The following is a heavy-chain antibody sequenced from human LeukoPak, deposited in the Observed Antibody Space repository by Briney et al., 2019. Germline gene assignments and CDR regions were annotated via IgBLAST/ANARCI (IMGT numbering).Heavy chain of an antibody. CDR1: GFTFSSYA. CDR3: ARNDSSGYYSV. Sequence: PGGSLRLSCAASGFTFSSYALTWVRQAPGKGLEWVSTISSGGVSTNYADSVKGRFTISRDNFKNTLYLQMNSLRAEDTAIYYCARNDSSGYYSVWGQGTLVTVSS. D-gene: IGHD3-22*01. CDR2: ISSGGVST. J-gene: IGHJ4*02. V-gene: IGHV3-23*01.